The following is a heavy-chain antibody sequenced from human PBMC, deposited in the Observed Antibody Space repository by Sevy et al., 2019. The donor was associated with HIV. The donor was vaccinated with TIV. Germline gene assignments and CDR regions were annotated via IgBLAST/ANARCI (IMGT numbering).Heavy chain of an antibody. J-gene: IGHJ6*02. CDR3: TLPLTAMDSYYYYGMDV. Sequence: GGSLRLSCAASGFTFSGSAMHWVRQASGKGLEWVGRIRSKANSYATAYAASVKGRFTISRDDSKNTAYLQMNSLKTEDTAMYYCTLPLTAMDSYYYYGMDVWGQGTTVTVSS. D-gene: IGHD5-18*01. CDR2: IRSKANSYAT. V-gene: IGHV3-73*01. CDR1: GFTFSGSA.